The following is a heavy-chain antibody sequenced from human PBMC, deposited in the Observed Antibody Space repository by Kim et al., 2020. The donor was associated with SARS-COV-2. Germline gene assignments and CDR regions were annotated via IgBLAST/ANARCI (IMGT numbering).Heavy chain of an antibody. CDR2: INHSGST. D-gene: IGHD6-13*01. Sequence: SETLSLTCAVYGGSFSGYYWSWIRQPPGKGLEWIGEINHSGSTNYNPSLKSRVTISVDTSKNQFSLKLSSVTAADTAVYYCACLAAAVHLGADYWGQGTLVTVSS. CDR3: ACLAAAVHLGADY. V-gene: IGHV4-34*01. J-gene: IGHJ4*02. CDR1: GGSFSGYY.